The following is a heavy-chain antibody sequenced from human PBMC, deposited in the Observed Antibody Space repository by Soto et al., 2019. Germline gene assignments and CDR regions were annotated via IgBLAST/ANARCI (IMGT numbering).Heavy chain of an antibody. CDR1: GGSISSGSYQ. J-gene: IGHJ4*02. Sequence: SETLSLTCTVSGGSISSGSYQWGWIRQPPGKGLEWIGSMYYSGSTYYNPSLGSRVTISVDTSKNQFSLKLISVTAADTAVYYCARIEPYMGVMDCFDYWGQGTQVT. CDR2: MYYSGST. CDR3: ARIEPYMGVMDCFDY. V-gene: IGHV4-39*01. D-gene: IGHD3-16*01.